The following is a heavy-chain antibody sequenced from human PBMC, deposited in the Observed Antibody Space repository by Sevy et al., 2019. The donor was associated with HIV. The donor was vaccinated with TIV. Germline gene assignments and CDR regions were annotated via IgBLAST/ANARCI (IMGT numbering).Heavy chain of an antibody. CDR3: ARAPPVVVVPGAPSWFDP. V-gene: IGHV4-34*01. CDR1: GGSFSGYY. CDR2: INHSGST. Sequence: SETLSLTCAVYGGSFSGYYWNWIRQTPGKGLEWIGEINHSGSTNYNPSLKSRVTISVDTSKNQFSLRLSSVTAADTAVYYCARAPPVVVVPGAPSWFDPWVQGTLVTVSS. D-gene: IGHD2-2*01. J-gene: IGHJ5*02.